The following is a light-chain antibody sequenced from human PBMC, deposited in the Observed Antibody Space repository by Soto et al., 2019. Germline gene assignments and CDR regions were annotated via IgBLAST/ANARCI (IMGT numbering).Light chain of an antibody. CDR3: CSYAGSRPWV. CDR2: EVS. J-gene: IGLJ3*02. Sequence: QSALTQPASVSGSPGQSITISCTGASTDVGSYNLVSWYQQHPGKAPILLIYEVSKRPSGVSDRFSGAKSGNTASLTLSGLQAEDEADYYCCSYAGSRPWVFGGGTKLPVL. V-gene: IGLV2-23*02. CDR1: STDVGSYNL.